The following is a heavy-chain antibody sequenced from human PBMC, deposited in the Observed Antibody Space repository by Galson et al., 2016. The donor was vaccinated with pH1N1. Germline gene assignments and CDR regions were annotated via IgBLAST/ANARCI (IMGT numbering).Heavy chain of an antibody. V-gene: IGHV4-30-4*08. CDR2: IYYSGTT. CDR1: NGSISSDDYY. Sequence: TLSLTCTVSNGSISSDDYYWTWIRQPPGKGLEWIGYIYYSGTTYYNPALKSRVTISIDTSKNQFSLKLNSVTAADTAIYFCARVGITIVRGAIDYWGQGTLATVSS. J-gene: IGHJ4*02. D-gene: IGHD3-10*01. CDR3: ARVGITIVRGAIDY.